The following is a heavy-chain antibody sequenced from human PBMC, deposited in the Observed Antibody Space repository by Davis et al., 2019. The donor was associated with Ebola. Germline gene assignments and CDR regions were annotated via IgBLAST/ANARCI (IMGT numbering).Heavy chain of an antibody. V-gene: IGHV3-48*02. CDR2: SSSSTI. D-gene: IGHD3-9*01. J-gene: IGHJ6*02. CDR3: ASTYDILTGLTYYYGMDV. Sequence: SSSSTIYYADSVKGRFTISRDNAKNSLSLQMNFLRDEDTAVYYCASTYDILTGLTYYYGMDVWGQGTTVTVSS.